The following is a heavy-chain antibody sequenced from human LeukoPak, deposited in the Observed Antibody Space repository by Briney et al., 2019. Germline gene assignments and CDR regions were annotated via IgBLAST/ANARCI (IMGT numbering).Heavy chain of an antibody. Sequence: GGSLRLSCAASGFTFSSSAMNWVRQAPGKGLEWVSSINNVGSHIYYADSVKGRFTISRDNAKNSLYLQMNSLRAEDTAVYYCARVDIAVADYWGQGTLVTVSS. CDR1: GFTFSSSA. CDR3: ARVDIAVADY. CDR2: INNVGSHI. V-gene: IGHV3-21*01. J-gene: IGHJ4*02. D-gene: IGHD6-19*01.